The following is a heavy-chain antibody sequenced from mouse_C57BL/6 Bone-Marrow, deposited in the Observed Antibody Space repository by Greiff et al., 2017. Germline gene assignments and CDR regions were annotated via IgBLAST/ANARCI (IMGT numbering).Heavy chain of an antibody. CDR1: GFYITDDY. Sequence: VQLQQSGAELVRPGATVTLSCTASGFYITDDYMHWVKQRPEQGLEWIGWIDLENGATEYSSQFPGMATITANTSPNTDYLQLRSPTSEGTAVDYCATGNFDYWGQGTTLTVSS. CDR3: ATGNFDY. CDR2: IDLENGAT. J-gene: IGHJ2*01. V-gene: IGHV14-4*01.